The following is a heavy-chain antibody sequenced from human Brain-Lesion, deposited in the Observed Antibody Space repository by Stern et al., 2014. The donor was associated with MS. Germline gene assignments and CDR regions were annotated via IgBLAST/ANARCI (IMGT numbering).Heavy chain of an antibody. J-gene: IGHJ4*02. Sequence: VQLLESGAEVKKPGASVKVSCKASGYTFTGYYMHWVRQAPGQGLEWMGWINPKSGGTTYAQKFQGWVAMTRDTSINTAYMELSRLRSDDTAVYYCATYYYDATGYNDFWGQGTLVTVSS. CDR2: INPKSGGT. D-gene: IGHD3-22*01. V-gene: IGHV1-2*04. CDR3: ATYYYDATGYNDF. CDR1: GYTFTGYY.